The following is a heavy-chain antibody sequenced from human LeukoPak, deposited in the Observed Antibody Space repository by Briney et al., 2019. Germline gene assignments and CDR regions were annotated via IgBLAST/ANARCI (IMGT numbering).Heavy chain of an antibody. J-gene: IGHJ4*02. CDR3: ANRDGYLPYNFDY. CDR1: GFTFSSYA. V-gene: IGHV3-23*01. CDR2: ISGSGGST. D-gene: IGHD5-24*01. Sequence: GGSLRLSCAASGFTFSSYAMSWVRQAPGEGLEWVSAISGSGGSTYYADSVKGRFPISRDNSKNTLYLQMNSLRAEDTAVYYCANRDGYLPYNFDYWGQGTLVTVSS.